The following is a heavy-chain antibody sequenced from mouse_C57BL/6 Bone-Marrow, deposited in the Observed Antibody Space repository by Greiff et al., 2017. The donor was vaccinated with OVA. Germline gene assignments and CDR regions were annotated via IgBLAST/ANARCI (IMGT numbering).Heavy chain of an antibody. V-gene: IGHV1-69*01. CDR1: GYTFTSYW. CDR3: ARGEVWLRRTWFAY. Sequence: QVQLQQPGAELVMPGASVKLSCKASGYTFTSYWMHWVKQRPGQGLEWIGEIDPSDSYTNYNQKFKGKSTLTVDKSSSTAYMQLSSLTSEDFAVYYCARGEVWLRRTWFAYWGQGTLVTVSA. CDR2: IDPSDSYT. J-gene: IGHJ3*01. D-gene: IGHD2-2*01.